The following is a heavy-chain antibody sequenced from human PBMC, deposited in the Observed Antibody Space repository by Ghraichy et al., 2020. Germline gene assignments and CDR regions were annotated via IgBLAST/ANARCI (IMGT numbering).Heavy chain of an antibody. CDR3: ARGNSFDFWSGSYPRFDY. CDR2: IYNSGNT. J-gene: IGHJ4*02. Sequence: ESLNISCAVSGGSIRSYYWSWIRQPPGKGLEWIGYIYNSGNTNYNPSLKSRVIMSVDTSKNQFSLKLSSVTAADTAMYYCARGNSFDFWSGSYPRFDYWGQGTLVTVSS. D-gene: IGHD3-3*01. V-gene: IGHV4-59*01. CDR1: GGSIRSYY.